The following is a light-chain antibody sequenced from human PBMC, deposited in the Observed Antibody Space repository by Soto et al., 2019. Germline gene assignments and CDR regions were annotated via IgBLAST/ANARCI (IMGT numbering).Light chain of an antibody. Sequence: QSVLTQPPSVSAAPGQKVTISCSGNSSNIVNTYVSWYQRLPETAPKLLISKNNRRPSGIPDRFSGSKSGTSATLGITGLQTGDEADYYSAIWDSSVGGLFGGGSKLTVL. CDR2: KNN. V-gene: IGLV1-51*02. CDR1: SSNIVNTY. J-gene: IGLJ3*02. CDR3: AIWDSSVGGL.